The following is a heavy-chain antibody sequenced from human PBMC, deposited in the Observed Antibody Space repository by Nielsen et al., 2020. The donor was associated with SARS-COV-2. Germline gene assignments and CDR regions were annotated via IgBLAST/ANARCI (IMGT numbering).Heavy chain of an antibody. CDR3: ARAPYDYVWGSYRYFDWYFDL. V-gene: IGHV4-34*01. J-gene: IGHJ2*01. D-gene: IGHD3-16*02. CDR2: INHSGST. Sequence: WIRQPPGKGLEWIGEINHSGSTNYNPSLKSRVTISVDTSKNQFSLKLSSVTAADTAVYYCARAPYDYVWGSYRYFDWYFDLWGRGTLVTVSS.